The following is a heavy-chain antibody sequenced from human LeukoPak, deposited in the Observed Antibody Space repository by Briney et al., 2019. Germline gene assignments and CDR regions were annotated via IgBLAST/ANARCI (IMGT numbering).Heavy chain of an antibody. Sequence: ASVEVSCKASGYTFTSYYMHWVRQAPGQGLEWMGIINPSGGSTSYAQKFQGRVTMTRDTSTSTVYMELSSLRSEDTAVYYCARGLKTYYYDSSGPNWGQGTLVTVSS. J-gene: IGHJ4*02. CDR3: ARGLKTYYYDSSGPN. CDR2: INPSGGST. CDR1: GYTFTSYY. V-gene: IGHV1-46*01. D-gene: IGHD3-22*01.